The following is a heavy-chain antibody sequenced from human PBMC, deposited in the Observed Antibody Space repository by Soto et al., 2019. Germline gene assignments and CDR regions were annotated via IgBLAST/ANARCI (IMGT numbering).Heavy chain of an antibody. CDR2: ISGYNGDT. J-gene: IGHJ6*02. Sequence: QGQLVQSGAEVKKRGASVKVSCKASGYTFTRYGISWVRQAPGQGLGWMGWISGYNGDTKYAQKFQGRVTMTVDTSTTTAYMELRSLTSDDRAVYGMDVWGQGTTVTVSS. CDR3: DV. V-gene: IGHV1-18*01. CDR1: GYTFTRYG.